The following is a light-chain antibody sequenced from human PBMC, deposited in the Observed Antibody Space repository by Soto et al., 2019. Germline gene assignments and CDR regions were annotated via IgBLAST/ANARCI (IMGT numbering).Light chain of an antibody. CDR2: AAS. CDR1: QSISSY. CDR3: QQSYRTPPT. J-gene: IGKJ4*01. V-gene: IGKV1-39*01. Sequence: IQMTQSASSLSAPVGDRVTITFRASQSISSYLNWYQQKPGKAPKLLIYAASSLQSGVPSRFSGSGSGTDFTLTISSLQPEDFATYYCQQSYRTPPTFGGGTKVDIK.